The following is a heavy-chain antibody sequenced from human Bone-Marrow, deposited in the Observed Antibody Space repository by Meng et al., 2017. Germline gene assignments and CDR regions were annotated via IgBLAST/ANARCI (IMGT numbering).Heavy chain of an antibody. D-gene: IGHD3-9*01. CDR2: INSNTDGGTA. Sequence: GRLVGSGGGGVRPGGLLRLSCAASGFTFDDYGMSWVRQAPGKGLEWVGRINSNTDGGTAEYAAPVTGRFTISRDDSKSTLYLQMSGLRIDDSGVYYCTWDDKAVSDYWGQGTLVTVSS. V-gene: IGHV3-15*01. CDR3: TWDDKAVSDY. CDR1: GFTFDDYG. J-gene: IGHJ4*02.